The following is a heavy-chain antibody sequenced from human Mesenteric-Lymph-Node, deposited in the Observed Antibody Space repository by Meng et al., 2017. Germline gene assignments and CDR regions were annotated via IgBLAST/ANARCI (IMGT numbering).Heavy chain of an antibody. CDR3: ARDSPGDLGEHYYYGMDV. D-gene: IGHD3-16*01. Sequence: GESLKISCAASGFTFSSYEMNWVRQAPGKGLEWVSYISSSGSTIYYADSVKGRFTISRDNAKNSLYLQMNSLRAEDTAVYYCARDSPGDLGEHYYYGMDVWGQGTTVTVSS. V-gene: IGHV3-48*03. CDR2: ISSSGSTI. CDR1: GFTFSSYE. J-gene: IGHJ6*02.